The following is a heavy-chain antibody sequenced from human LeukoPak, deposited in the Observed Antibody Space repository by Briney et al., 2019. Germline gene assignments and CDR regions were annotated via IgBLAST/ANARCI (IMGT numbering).Heavy chain of an antibody. CDR3: TVVTPGWFDP. D-gene: IGHD4-23*01. J-gene: IGHJ5*02. V-gene: IGHV3-53*01. CDR1: AFIFSGHW. Sequence: GGSLRLSCEGSAFIFSGHWMNWVRQAPGKGLEWVSVIYSGGSTYYADSVKGRFTISRDNSKNTLYLQMNSLRAEDTAVYYCTVVTPGWFDPWGQGTLVTVSS. CDR2: IYSGGST.